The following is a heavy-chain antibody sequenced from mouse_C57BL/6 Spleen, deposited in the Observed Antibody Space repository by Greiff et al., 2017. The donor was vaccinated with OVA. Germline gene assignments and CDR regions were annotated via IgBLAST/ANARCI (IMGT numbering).Heavy chain of an antibody. Sequence: VQLQQSGPELVKPGASVKISCKASGYTFTDYYMNWVKQSHGKSLEWIGDINPNNGGTSYNQKFKGKATLTVDKSSSTAYMELRSLTSEDSAVYDCSPSMPCGSSYAMDYWGQGTSVTVSS. D-gene: IGHD1-1*01. CDR2: INPNNGGT. CDR3: SPSMPCGSSYAMDY. CDR1: GYTFTDYY. V-gene: IGHV1-26*01. J-gene: IGHJ4*01.